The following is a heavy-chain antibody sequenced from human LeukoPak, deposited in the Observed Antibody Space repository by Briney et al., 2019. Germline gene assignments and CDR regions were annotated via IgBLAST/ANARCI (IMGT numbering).Heavy chain of an antibody. J-gene: IGHJ4*02. CDR2: IGYDGVNK. Sequence: AGGSLRLSCAASGFTFSSYPMHWVRQAPGKGLEWVAVIGYDGVNKFYTDSVKGRFTISRDDSKNTLYLQMDSLRAEDTAVYYCARSGYFSRGPESWGQGTLVTVSS. CDR3: ARSGYFSRGPES. CDR1: GFTFSSYP. D-gene: IGHD2-2*03. V-gene: IGHV3-30*04.